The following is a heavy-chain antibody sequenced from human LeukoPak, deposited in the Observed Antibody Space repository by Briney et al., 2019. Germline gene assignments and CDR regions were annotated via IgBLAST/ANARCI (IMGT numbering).Heavy chain of an antibody. V-gene: IGHV3-74*01. D-gene: IGHD1-26*01. CDR3: GRGLHGSRGDY. CDR1: GFTFSNYW. J-gene: IGHJ4*02. Sequence: GGSLRLSCAASGFTFSNYWMHWVRQAPGKGLVWVSRINNEAGGATYADSVKGRFTISRDNAKNTLYLQMDSLRVEDTAVYYCGRGLHGSRGDYWGQGTLVTVSS. CDR2: INNEAGGA.